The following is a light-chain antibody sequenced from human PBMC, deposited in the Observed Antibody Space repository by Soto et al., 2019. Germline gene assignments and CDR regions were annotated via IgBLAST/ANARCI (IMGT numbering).Light chain of an antibody. CDR1: QSVSNNY. CDR3: QQYGSSHT. V-gene: IGKV3-20*01. CDR2: GAS. Sequence: EIVLTQSPGTLSLSPGERATLSCRASQSVSNNYLAWYQQKPGQAPRLLIYGASSRATGIPDRFSGSGSGTDFTLTISGLQPEDFPVYYCQQYGSSHTFGQGTKLEIK. J-gene: IGKJ2*01.